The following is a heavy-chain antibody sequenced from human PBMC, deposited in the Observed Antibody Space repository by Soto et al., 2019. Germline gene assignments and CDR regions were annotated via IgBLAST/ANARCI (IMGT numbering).Heavy chain of an antibody. CDR3: ARQSPQRGGSSWGDPFDI. D-gene: IGHD6-13*01. CDR1: GGPISSYY. J-gene: IGHJ3*02. V-gene: IGHV4-59*01. Sequence: SETLSLTCTVSGGPISSYYWSWIRQPPGKGLEWIGCIHYSGSTNYNPSLKSRVTISVDMSKNQFSLKLSSVTAADTAVYFCARQSPQRGGSSWGDPFDIWGQGTMVTVSS. CDR2: IHYSGST.